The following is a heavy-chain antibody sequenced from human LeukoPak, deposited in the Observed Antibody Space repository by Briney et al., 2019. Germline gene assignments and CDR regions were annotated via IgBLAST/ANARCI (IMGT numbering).Heavy chain of an antibody. CDR2: IYYSGST. CDR1: GGSISSRSYY. D-gene: IGHD6-13*01. J-gene: IGHJ4*02. Sequence: PSETLSLTCTVSGGSISSRSYYWGWIRQPPGKGLEWIGSIYYSGSTYYNPSLKSRVTMSVDTSKNHFSLKLSSVTAADTAVYYCARVSSTPPGYFDYWGQGTLVTVSS. V-gene: IGHV4-39*02. CDR3: ARVSSTPPGYFDY.